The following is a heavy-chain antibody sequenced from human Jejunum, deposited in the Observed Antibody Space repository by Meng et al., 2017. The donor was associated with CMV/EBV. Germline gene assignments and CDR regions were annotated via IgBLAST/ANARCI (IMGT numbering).Heavy chain of an antibody. J-gene: IGHJ4*02. D-gene: IGHD5-24*01. CDR2: IYWNDDT. Sequence: SLNPVTVGVACIRQPPGTALEWLARIYWNDDTRSSPFLKSTLSITKDTSKNQVVLTMTHMNPVDTATYYCARLEMVLVPPSILIDSWGQGTLVTVSS. V-gene: IGHV2-5*01. CDR3: ARLEMVLVPPSILIDS. CDR1: SLNPVTVG.